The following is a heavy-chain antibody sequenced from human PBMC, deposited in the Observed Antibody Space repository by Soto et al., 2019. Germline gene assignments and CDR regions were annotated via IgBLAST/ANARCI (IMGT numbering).Heavy chain of an antibody. D-gene: IGHD2-21*02. CDR1: GFTFSXYA. CDR3: ARGGDSAYCGGDCYSLGDYFDY. Sequence: QVQLVESGGGVVQPGRSLRLSCAASGFTFSXYAMXWXXQXPGKGLEWVAVISYDGSNKYYADSVKGRFTISRDNSKNTLYLQMNSLRAEDTAVYYCARGGDSAYCGGDCYSLGDYFDYWGQGTLVTVSS. J-gene: IGHJ4*02. CDR2: ISYDGSNK. V-gene: IGHV3-30-3*01.